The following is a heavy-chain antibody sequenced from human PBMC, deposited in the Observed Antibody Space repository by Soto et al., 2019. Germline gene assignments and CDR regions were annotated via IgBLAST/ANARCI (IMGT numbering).Heavy chain of an antibody. CDR3: ARVAPYYYGSGSYYFDY. CDR1: VFTFSSYQ. CDR2: IKQDGSEK. J-gene: IGHJ4*02. Sequence: GGSLRLSCAASVFTFSSYQMNWVRQAPGKGLEWVANIKQDGSEKYYVDSVKGRFTISRDNAKNSLYLQMNSLRAEDTAVYYCARVAPYYYGSGSYYFDYWGQGTLVTVSS. V-gene: IGHV3-7*01. D-gene: IGHD3-10*01.